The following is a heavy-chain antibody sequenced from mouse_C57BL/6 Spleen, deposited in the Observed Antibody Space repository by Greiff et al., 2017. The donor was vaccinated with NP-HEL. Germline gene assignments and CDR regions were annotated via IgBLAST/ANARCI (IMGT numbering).Heavy chain of an antibody. D-gene: IGHD1-2*01. V-gene: IGHV1-15*01. CDR2: IDPETGGT. CDR1: GYTFTDYE. J-gene: IGHJ4*01. CDR3: TGGGYYGYYAMDY. Sequence: QVQLQQSGAELVRPGASVTLSCKASGYTFTDYEMHWVKQTPVHGLEWIGAIDPETGGTAYNQKFKGKAILTADKSSSTAYMELRSLTSEDSAVYYCTGGGYYGYYAMDYWGQGTSVTVSS.